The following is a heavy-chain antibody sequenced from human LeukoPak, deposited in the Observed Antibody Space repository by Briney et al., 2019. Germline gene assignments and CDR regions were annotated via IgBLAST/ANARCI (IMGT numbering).Heavy chain of an antibody. CDR2: IRYHGSDK. D-gene: IGHD4-11*01. J-gene: IGHJ4*02. CDR1: AFTFRSYG. Sequence: GGSLRLSCAASAFTFRSYGMHWVRQAPGKGLEWVAFIRYHGSDKYYADSVKDRFTISRDNSKNTLYLQMNSLRAEDTAVYYCANPPTVTSFDHWGQGTLVTVSS. V-gene: IGHV3-30*02. CDR3: ANPPTVTSFDH.